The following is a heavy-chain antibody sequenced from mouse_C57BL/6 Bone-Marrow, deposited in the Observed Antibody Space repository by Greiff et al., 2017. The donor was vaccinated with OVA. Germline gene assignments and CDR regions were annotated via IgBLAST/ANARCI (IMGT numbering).Heavy chain of an antibody. CDR2: ISSGGDYI. CDR1: GFTFSSYA. J-gene: IGHJ1*03. D-gene: IGHD1-1*01. V-gene: IGHV5S21*01. CDR3: TRRYYGSSPLWYFDV. Sequence: EVKLQESGEGLVKPGGSLKLSCAASGFTFSSYAMSWVRQTPEKRLEWVAYISSGGDYIYYADTVKGRFTISRDNARNTLYLQMSSLKSEDTAMYYCTRRYYGSSPLWYFDVWGTGTTVTVSS.